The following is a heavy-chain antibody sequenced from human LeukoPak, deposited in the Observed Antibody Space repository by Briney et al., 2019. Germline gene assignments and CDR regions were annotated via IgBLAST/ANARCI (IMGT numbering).Heavy chain of an antibody. D-gene: IGHD3-10*01. V-gene: IGHV3-74*01. Sequence: GGSLRLSCAASRFSFSNYWMHWVRQAPGKGLVWVSRVKSDGSNPSYADSVKGRFTISRDNAENMLYLQMNTLGAEDTAVYYCARDIVSGSGSLDYWGEGTLVTVSA. CDR1: RFSFSNYW. CDR3: ARDIVSGSGSLDY. J-gene: IGHJ4*02. CDR2: VKSDGSNP.